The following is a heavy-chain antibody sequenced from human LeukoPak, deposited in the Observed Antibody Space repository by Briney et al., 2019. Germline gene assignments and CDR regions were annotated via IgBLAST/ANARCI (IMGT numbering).Heavy chain of an antibody. CDR2: IFPGVSDP. CDR1: GYSIISYW. Sequence: GEAPEISCKGAGYSIISYWIGWGRPLAGKGVEWMGIIFPGVSDPTYSPSFPGQVTISPIHSISTAFLQWGSLKASDPAIYFCARRPGGSGQFDPWGQGTLVTVSS. D-gene: IGHD3-10*01. CDR3: ARRPGGSGQFDP. J-gene: IGHJ5*02. V-gene: IGHV5-51*01.